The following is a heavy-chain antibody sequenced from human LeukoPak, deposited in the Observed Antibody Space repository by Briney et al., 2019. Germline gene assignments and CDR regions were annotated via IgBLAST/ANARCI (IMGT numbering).Heavy chain of an antibody. CDR2: IIPIFGTA. CDR3: ARDIGNIAARPGVVG. V-gene: IGHV1-69*13. J-gene: IGHJ4*02. Sequence: ASVKVSCKASGGTFSSYAISWVRQAPGQGLEWMGGIIPIFGTANYAQKFQGRVTITADESTSTAYMELSSLRSEDTAVCYCARDIGNIAARPGVVGWGQGTLVTVSS. D-gene: IGHD6-6*01. CDR1: GGTFSSYA.